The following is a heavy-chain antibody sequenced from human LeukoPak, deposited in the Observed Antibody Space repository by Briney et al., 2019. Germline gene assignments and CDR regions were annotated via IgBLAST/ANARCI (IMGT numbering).Heavy chain of an antibody. D-gene: IGHD5-12*01. CDR2: ISAYNGNT. J-gene: IGHJ5*02. Sequence: GASVKVSCKASGYTLTSYDINWVRQAPGQGLEWMGWISAYNGNTNYAQKLQGRVTMTTDTSTSTAYMELRSLRSDDTAVYYCARAFSSGYEGPWGQGTLVTVSS. CDR3: ARAFSSGYEGP. CDR1: GYTLTSYD. V-gene: IGHV1-18*01.